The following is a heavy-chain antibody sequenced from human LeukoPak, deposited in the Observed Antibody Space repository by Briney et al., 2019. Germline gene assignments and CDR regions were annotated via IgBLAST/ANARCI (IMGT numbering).Heavy chain of an antibody. CDR2: ISGSGGST. Sequence: QTGGSLRLSCAAFGFTFSSYAMSWVRQAPGKGLEWVSAISGSGGSTYYADSVKGRFTISRDNSKNTLYLQMNSLRAEDTAVYYCAKRGVYSYGYIYYFDYWGQGTLVTVSS. J-gene: IGHJ4*02. CDR3: AKRGVYSYGYIYYFDY. D-gene: IGHD5-18*01. V-gene: IGHV3-23*01. CDR1: GFTFSSYA.